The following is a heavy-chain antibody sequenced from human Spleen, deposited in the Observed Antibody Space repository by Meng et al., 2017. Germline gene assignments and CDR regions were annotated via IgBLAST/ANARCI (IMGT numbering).Heavy chain of an antibody. CDR3: ARASYFSGFDL. CDR2: ISGQNGNT. J-gene: IGHJ4*02. CDR1: GYTFNSYG. V-gene: IGHV1-18*01. Sequence: ASVKVSCKASGYTFNSYGINWVRQAPGQGPEWMGWISGQNGNTNYAQKVQGRVTMTTDTTTSTAYMGLRSLTSDDTAMYYCARASYFSGFDLWGQGTLVTVSS. D-gene: IGHD2/OR15-2a*01.